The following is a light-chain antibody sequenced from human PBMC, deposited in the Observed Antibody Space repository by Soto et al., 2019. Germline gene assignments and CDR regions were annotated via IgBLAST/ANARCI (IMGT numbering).Light chain of an antibody. V-gene: IGLV2-8*01. CDR3: SSFAGRDTGV. J-gene: IGLJ3*02. Sequence: QSALTQPPSASGSPGQSVTISCTGTSSDVGGYNFVSWYQQHPGKAPKLMIYYVSERPSGVPDRFSGSKSGNTASLTVSGLQAEDEADYYCSSFAGRDTGVFGGGTKLTVL. CDR1: SSDVGGYNF. CDR2: YVS.